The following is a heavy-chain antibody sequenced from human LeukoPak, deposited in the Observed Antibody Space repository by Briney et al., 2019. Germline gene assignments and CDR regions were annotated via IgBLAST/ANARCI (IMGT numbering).Heavy chain of an antibody. V-gene: IGHV4-34*01. CDR1: GVSFSTYY. J-gene: IGHJ4*02. CDR3: ARQLYGSDY. CDR2: VNHRVYT. D-gene: IGHD4-17*01. Sequence: TLSLTCAVSGVSFSTYYWSWIRQSPEKGLEWIGEVNHRVYTNYNPSLKSRVTISVDTSKNQFSLRLNSVTAADTAVYYCARQLYGSDYWGQGTLVTV.